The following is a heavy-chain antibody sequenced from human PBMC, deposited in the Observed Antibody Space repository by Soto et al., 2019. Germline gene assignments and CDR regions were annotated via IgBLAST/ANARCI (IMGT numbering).Heavy chain of an antibody. D-gene: IGHD6-13*01. CDR3: AKSQEIGTHFFDS. J-gene: IGHJ4*02. V-gene: IGHV3-13*01. CDR1: GCTFGGFD. Sequence: LRLSFEASGCTFGGFDMHWVRQPTGKGLEWVSSIGTAGDTYYAVSVKGRFTISRDNAKNSLSLQMNSLRAGDMAVYFCAKSQEIGTHFFDSWGQGTQVTVSS. CDR2: IGTAGDT.